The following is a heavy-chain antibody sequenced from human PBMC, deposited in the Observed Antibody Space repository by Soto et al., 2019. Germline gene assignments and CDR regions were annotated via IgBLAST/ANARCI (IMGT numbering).Heavy chain of an antibody. V-gene: IGHV3-33*01. CDR1: GFTFSSYG. J-gene: IGHJ6*02. Sequence: PGGSLRLSCAASGFTFSSYGMHWVRQAPGKGLEWVALIWYDGSNKYYADSVKGRFTISRDNSKNTLYLQMNSPRAEDTAMYYCARDGYYYGMDVWGQGTTVTVSS. CDR2: IWYDGSNK. CDR3: ARDGYYYGMDV.